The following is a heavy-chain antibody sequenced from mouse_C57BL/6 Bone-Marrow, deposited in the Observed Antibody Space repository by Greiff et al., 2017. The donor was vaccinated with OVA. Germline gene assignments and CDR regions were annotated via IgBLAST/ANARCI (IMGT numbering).Heavy chain of an antibody. D-gene: IGHD1-1*01. V-gene: IGHV5-17*01. CDR1: GFTFSDYG. CDR3: ARPAFTTVWYFDV. Sequence: EVQGVESGGGLVKPGGSLKLSCAASGFTFSDYGMHWVRQAPEKGLEWVAYISSGSSTIYYADTVKGRFTISRDNAKNTLFLQMTSLRSEDTAMYYCARPAFTTVWYFDVWGTGTTVTVSS. J-gene: IGHJ1*03. CDR2: ISSGSSTI.